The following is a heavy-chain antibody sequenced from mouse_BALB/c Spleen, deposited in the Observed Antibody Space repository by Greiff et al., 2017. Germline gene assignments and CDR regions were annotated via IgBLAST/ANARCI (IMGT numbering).Heavy chain of an antibody. J-gene: IGHJ2*01. V-gene: IGHV1S137*01. CDR2: ISTYYGDA. CDR3: AREDGGYFDY. CDR1: GYTFTDYA. Sequence: VQLVESGAELVRPGVSVKISCKGSGYTFTDYAMHWVKQSHAKSLEWIGVISTYYGDASYNQKFKGKATMTVDKSSSTAYMELARLTSEDSAIYYCAREDGGYFDYWGQGTTLTVSS.